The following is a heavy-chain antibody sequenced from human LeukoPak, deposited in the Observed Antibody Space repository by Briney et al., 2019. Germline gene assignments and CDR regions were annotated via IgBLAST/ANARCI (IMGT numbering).Heavy chain of an antibody. CDR2: ISSSGSTR. CDR3: ARDPFRDYDSSGYFDF. CDR1: GFTFSHYE. Sequence: GGSLRLSCTTSGFTFSHYEMNWVRQAPGKGLEWVSYISSSGSTRYYADSVKGRFTISRDNARNSLHLQMNSLRAEDTAVYYCARDPFRDYDSSGYFDFWGQGTPVTVSS. V-gene: IGHV3-48*03. D-gene: IGHD3-22*01. J-gene: IGHJ4*02.